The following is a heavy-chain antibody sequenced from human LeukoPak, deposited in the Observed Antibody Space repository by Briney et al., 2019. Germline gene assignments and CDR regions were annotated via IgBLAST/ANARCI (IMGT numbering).Heavy chain of an antibody. CDR1: GYTFTSNG. Sequence: GASVKVSCKASGYTFTSNGISWVRQAPGQGLEWMGWISTYNGNTNYAQKFQGRVTMTTDTSTSTAYMELRSLRSDDTAVYYCARDLYTTVTTITKLINWFDPWGQGTLVTVSS. V-gene: IGHV1-18*01. J-gene: IGHJ5*02. CDR3: ARDLYTTVTTITKLINWFDP. CDR2: ISTYNGNT. D-gene: IGHD4-17*01.